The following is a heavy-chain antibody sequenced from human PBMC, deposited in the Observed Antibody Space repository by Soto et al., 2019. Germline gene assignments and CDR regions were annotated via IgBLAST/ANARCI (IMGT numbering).Heavy chain of an antibody. D-gene: IGHD6-13*01. J-gene: IGHJ5*02. Sequence: GGSLRLSCVASGFTFSKSWMNWVRQAPGKGLQWVANINQDESEKSYVDSVKGRFAISRDNARNSLFLQMDSLGVDDTAVYFCSRPYSSSRYFDPWGQGTLVTVSS. V-gene: IGHV3-7*01. CDR2: INQDESEK. CDR3: SRPYSSSRYFDP. CDR1: GFTFSKSW.